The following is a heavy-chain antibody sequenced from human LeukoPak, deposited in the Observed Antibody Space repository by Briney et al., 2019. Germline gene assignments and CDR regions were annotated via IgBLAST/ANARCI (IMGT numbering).Heavy chain of an antibody. CDR3: ARGVSGRYFDY. J-gene: IGHJ4*02. Sequence: SETLSLTCTVSGGSISNYNWNWIRQPPGKGLEWIGHIYYSGNTNYNPSLKGRVTISIDTSKNQFSLKLSSVTAADTAVYYCARGVSGRYFDYWGQGTLVTVSS. CDR2: IYYSGNT. V-gene: IGHV4-59*01. CDR1: GGSISNYN.